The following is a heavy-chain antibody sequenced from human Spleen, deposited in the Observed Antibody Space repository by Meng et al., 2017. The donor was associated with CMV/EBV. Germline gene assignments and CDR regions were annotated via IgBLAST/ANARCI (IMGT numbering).Heavy chain of an antibody. CDR1: GFTFSRYA. J-gene: IGHJ4*02. D-gene: IGHD1-1*01. CDR2: ISGSGGST. CDR3: ARVRYNWNDVYYFDY. Sequence: GESLKISCAASGFTFSRYAMTWVRQAPGKGLQWVSTISGSGGSTYYADSVKGRFTISRDNSKNTLYLQMNSLRAEDTAVYYCARVRYNWNDVYYFDYWGQGTLVTVSS. V-gene: IGHV3-23*01.